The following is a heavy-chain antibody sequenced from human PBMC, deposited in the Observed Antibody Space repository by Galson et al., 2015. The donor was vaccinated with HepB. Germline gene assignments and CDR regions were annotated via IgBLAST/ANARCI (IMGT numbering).Heavy chain of an antibody. D-gene: IGHD2-21*02. CDR3: ARAKSRLVVTAILDY. V-gene: IGHV3-7*01. CDR2: IKQDGSEK. Sequence: SLRLSCAASGFTFSSYWMSWVRQAPGKGLEWVANIKQDGSEKYYADSVKGRFTISRDNSKNTLYLQMNSLRAEDTAVYYCARAKSRLVVTAILDYWGQGTLVTVSS. J-gene: IGHJ4*02. CDR1: GFTFSSYW.